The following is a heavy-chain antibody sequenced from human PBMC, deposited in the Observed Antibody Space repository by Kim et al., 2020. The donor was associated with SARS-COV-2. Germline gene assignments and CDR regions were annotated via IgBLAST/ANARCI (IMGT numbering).Heavy chain of an antibody. V-gene: IGHV3-23*01. Sequence: GGSLRLSCAVSGFSFSGHGLTWVRQAPGKGLEWVAAISIGGSTHYADSVKGWLTISRDSSKNFLFLQMDSLRAEDTAVYYCARRFMAGGGHFDYWGQGAPVTVSS. D-gene: IGHD2-15*01. CDR1: GFSFSGHG. CDR3: ARRFMAGGGHFDY. CDR2: ISIGGST. J-gene: IGHJ4*02.